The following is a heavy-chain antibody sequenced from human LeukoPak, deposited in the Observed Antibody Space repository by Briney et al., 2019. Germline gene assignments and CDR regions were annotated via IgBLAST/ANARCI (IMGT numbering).Heavy chain of an antibody. D-gene: IGHD5-12*01. Sequence: GGSLRLSCVVSGFTFNDYVVHWVRQAPGKGLEWVAVITYDGSKEYYAASVKGRFTISRDNSKNTLYLQMNSLRAEDTAVYYCAKDQYSAEGASDYWGQGTLVTVSS. CDR1: GFTFNDYV. V-gene: IGHV3-30*18. J-gene: IGHJ4*02. CDR3: AKDQYSAEGASDY. CDR2: ITYDGSKE.